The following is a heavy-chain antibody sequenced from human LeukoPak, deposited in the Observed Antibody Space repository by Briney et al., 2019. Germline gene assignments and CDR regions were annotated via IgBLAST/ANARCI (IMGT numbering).Heavy chain of an antibody. D-gene: IGHD3-10*01. CDR1: GFTFSSYW. CDR3: AKDLWWFGEFPNVFDI. CDR2: IKQDGSEK. V-gene: IGHV3-7*03. J-gene: IGHJ3*02. Sequence: GGSLRLSCAASGFTFSSYWMSWVRQAPGKGLEWVANIKQDGSEKYYVDSVKGRFTISRDNSKNTLYLQMNSLRAEDTAVYYCAKDLWWFGEFPNVFDIWGQGTMVTVSS.